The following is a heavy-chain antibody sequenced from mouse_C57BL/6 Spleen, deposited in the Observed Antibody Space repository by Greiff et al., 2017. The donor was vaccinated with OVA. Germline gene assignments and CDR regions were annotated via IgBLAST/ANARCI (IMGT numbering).Heavy chain of an antibody. D-gene: IGHD2-2*01. CDR3: ARKGIYYGYDWFAY. CDR1: GYTFTSYW. Sequence: VQLQQPGAELVKPGASVKMSCKASGYTFTSYWITWVKQRPGQGLEWIGDIYPGSGSTNYNEKFKSKATLTVDTSSSTAYMQLSSLTSEDSAVYYCARKGIYYGYDWFAYWGQGTLVTVSA. CDR2: IYPGSGST. V-gene: IGHV1-55*01. J-gene: IGHJ3*01.